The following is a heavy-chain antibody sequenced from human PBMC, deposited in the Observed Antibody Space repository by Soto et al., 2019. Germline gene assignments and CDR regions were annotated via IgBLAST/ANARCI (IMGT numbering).Heavy chain of an antibody. CDR3: ARGHFEGYCSSTSCYGWFDP. D-gene: IGHD2-2*01. Sequence: QVQLVQSGAEVKKPGASVKVSCKASGYTFTSYGISWVRQAPGQGLEWMGWISAYNGNTNYAQKLQGRVTMTTDTSTITAYMELRSLRSDDTALYYCARGHFEGYCSSTSCYGWFDPWGQGTLVTVSS. J-gene: IGHJ5*02. V-gene: IGHV1-18*01. CDR2: ISAYNGNT. CDR1: GYTFTSYG.